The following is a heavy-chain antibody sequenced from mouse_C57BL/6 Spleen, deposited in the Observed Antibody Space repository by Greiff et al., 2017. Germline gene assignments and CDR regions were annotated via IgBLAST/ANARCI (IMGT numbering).Heavy chain of an antibody. CDR2: ISSGSSTI. D-gene: IGHD2-3*01. Sequence: EVQLQESGGGLVKPGGSLKLSCAASGFTFSDYGMHWVRQAPEKGLEWVAYISSGSSTIYYADTVKGRFTISRDNAKNTLFLQMTSLRSEDTAMYYCARGGYYVNAMDYWGQGTSVTVSS. CDR3: ARGGYYVNAMDY. CDR1: GFTFSDYG. V-gene: IGHV5-17*01. J-gene: IGHJ4*01.